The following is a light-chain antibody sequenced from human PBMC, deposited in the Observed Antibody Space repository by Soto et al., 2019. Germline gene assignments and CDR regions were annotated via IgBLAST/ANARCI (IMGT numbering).Light chain of an antibody. CDR2: GAS. CDR1: QSVRSN. Sequence: EIVLTQSPGTLSLSPGERATLSCRASQSVRSNLAWYQQKPGQAPRLLIYGASTRATDIPARFSGSGSGTEFTLTISSLQSEDFAVYYCQQYNKWPAITFGQGTRLEIK. V-gene: IGKV3-15*01. CDR3: QQYNKWPAIT. J-gene: IGKJ5*01.